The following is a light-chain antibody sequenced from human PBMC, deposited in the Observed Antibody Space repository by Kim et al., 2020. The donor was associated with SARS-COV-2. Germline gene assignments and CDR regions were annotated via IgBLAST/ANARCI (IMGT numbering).Light chain of an antibody. CDR2: NNN. J-gene: IGLJ1*01. V-gene: IGLV1-44*01. Sequence: GQRVTISCSGSSSNIGSNTVIWYQQLPGTAPKLLIYNNNKRPSGVPDRFSGSKSGTSASLAISGLQSEDEANYHCAAWDDSLNGYVFGTGTEVTVL. CDR1: SSNIGSNT. CDR3: AAWDDSLNGYV.